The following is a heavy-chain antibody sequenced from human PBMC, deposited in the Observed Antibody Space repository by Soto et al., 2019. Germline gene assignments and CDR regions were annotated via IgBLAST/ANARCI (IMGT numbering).Heavy chain of an antibody. CDR2: IYWDDDK. D-gene: IGHD3-10*01. Sequence: QITLKESGPTLVKPTQTLTLTCTFSGFSLSTSGVGVGWIRQPPGKALEWLALIYWDDDKRYSPSLKSRLTITKDTSKNQVVLTMTNMDPVDTATYYCAHTAGAYFTMVRELNDWFDPWGQRTLVTVSS. J-gene: IGHJ5*02. V-gene: IGHV2-5*02. CDR3: AHTAGAYFTMVRELNDWFDP. CDR1: GFSLSTSGVG.